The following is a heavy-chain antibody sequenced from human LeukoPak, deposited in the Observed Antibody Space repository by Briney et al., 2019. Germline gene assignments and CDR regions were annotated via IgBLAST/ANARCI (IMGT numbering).Heavy chain of an antibody. J-gene: IGHJ4*02. V-gene: IGHV3-48*01. CDR3: ARGEQEMATMSIDY. D-gene: IGHD5-24*01. Sequence: GGSLRLSCAASGFTFSTYSTNWVRQAPGQGLEWVSYISSLGSTIYYADSVKGRFTISRDNAKNSLYLQMNSLRAEDTAVYYCARGEQEMATMSIDYWGQGTLVTVSS. CDR1: GFTFSTYS. CDR2: ISSLGSTI.